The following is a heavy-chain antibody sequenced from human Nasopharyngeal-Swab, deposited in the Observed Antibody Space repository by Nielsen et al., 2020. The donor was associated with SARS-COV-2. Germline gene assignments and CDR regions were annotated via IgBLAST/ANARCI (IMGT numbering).Heavy chain of an antibody. CDR3: ARAYYFDS. J-gene: IGHJ4*02. V-gene: IGHV3-74*01. CDR2: IKSDGSST. Sequence: GESLKISCAASGFTFSDYYMSWIRQAPGKGLVWVARIKSDGSSTNYADSVKGRFTISRDNAKNTLYLQMNSLRAEDTAVYYCARAYYFDSWGQGTLVTVSS. CDR1: GFTFSDYY.